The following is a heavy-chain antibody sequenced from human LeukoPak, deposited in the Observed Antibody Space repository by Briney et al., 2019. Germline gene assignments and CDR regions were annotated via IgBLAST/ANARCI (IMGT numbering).Heavy chain of an antibody. Sequence: SETLSLTCTVSGGSISSGSYYWSWIRQPAGKGLEWIGRIYTSGSTNYNPSLKSRVTISVDTSKNQFSLKLSSVTAADTAVYYCARGRYDRGNYYYYYYMDVWGKGTTVTISS. CDR2: IYTSGST. V-gene: IGHV4-61*02. CDR1: GGSISSGSYY. CDR3: ARGRYDRGNYYYYYYMDV. J-gene: IGHJ6*03. D-gene: IGHD3-22*01.